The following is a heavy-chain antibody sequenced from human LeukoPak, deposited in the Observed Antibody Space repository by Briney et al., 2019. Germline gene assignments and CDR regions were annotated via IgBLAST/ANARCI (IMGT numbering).Heavy chain of an antibody. V-gene: IGHV3-23*01. J-gene: IGHJ4*02. D-gene: IGHD2-2*01. CDR1: GFTFSSFA. Sequence: GGSLRLSCAASGFTFSSFAMRWVRQAPGKGLEWVSSISGNGVGTYYADSVKGRFTISRDNSKNSLNLQMNSLRVEDTAVYYCAKRGSTSYHFDSWGQGTLVTVSS. CDR2: ISGNGVGT. CDR3: AKRGSTSYHFDS.